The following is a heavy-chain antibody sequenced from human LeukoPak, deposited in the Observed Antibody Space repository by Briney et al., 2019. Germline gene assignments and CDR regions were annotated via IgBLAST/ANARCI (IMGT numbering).Heavy chain of an antibody. CDR2: ISWDGGST. Sequence: PGGSLRLSCAASGFTFSSYAMHWVRQAPGKGLEWVSLISWDGGSTYYADSVKGRFTISRDNSKNSLYLQMNSLRAEDTALYYCAKDMGYYDSSGYYSSWGQGTLVTVSS. V-gene: IGHV3-43D*03. J-gene: IGHJ4*02. D-gene: IGHD3-22*01. CDR1: GFTFSSYA. CDR3: AKDMGYYDSSGYYSS.